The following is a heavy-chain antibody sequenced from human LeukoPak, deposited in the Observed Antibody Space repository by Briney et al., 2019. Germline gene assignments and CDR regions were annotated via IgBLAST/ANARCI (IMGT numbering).Heavy chain of an antibody. CDR2: ISSSSSYI. CDR1: GFTFSSCT. V-gene: IGHV3-21*01. CDR3: ARLSSSSTNWFDA. D-gene: IGHD6-19*01. J-gene: IGHJ5*02. Sequence: GGSLRLSCAASGFTFSSCTMNWVRQAPGKGLEWVSSISSSSSYIYYADSVKGRFTISRDNAKNSLYLQMNSLRAEDTAVYFCARLSSSSTNWFDAWGQGTLVTVSS.